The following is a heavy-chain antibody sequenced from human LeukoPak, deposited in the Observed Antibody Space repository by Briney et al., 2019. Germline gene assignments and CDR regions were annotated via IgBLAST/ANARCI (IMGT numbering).Heavy chain of an antibody. CDR3: ARGPRFGIRMIVVVTKGHFDY. J-gene: IGHJ4*02. CDR1: GFTFSSYA. V-gene: IGHV3-30*04. D-gene: IGHD3-22*01. CDR2: ISYDGNNK. Sequence: GGSLRLSCAASGFTFSSYAMHWVRQAPGKGLEWVAAISYDGNNKYYADSVKGRSTISRDNSKNTLYLQMNSLRAEDTAVYYCARGPRFGIRMIVVVTKGHFDYWGQGTLVTVSS.